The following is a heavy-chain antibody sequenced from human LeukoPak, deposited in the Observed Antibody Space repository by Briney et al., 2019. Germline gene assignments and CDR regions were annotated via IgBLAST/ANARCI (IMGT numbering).Heavy chain of an antibody. D-gene: IGHD3-10*01. CDR1: GYTFTSYY. J-gene: IGHJ3*02. Sequence: GASVKVSCKASGYTFTSYYMHWVRQAPGQGLEWMGIINPSGGSTSYAQKFQGRVTMTRDMSTSTVYMELSSLRSEDTAVYYCAIWSNYYGSGSYYNGFAFDIWGQGTMVTVSS. V-gene: IGHV1-46*01. CDR2: INPSGGST. CDR3: AIWSNYYGSGSYYNGFAFDI.